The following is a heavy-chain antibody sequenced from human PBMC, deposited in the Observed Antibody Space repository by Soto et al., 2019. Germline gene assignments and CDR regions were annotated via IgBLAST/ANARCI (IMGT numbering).Heavy chain of an antibody. CDR3: AKKMATTDSNYYYYMDV. CDR1: GFTFSSYG. J-gene: IGHJ6*03. CDR2: ISYDGSNK. Sequence: QVQLVESGGGVVQPGRSLRLSCAASGFTFSSYGMHWVRQAPGKGLEWVAVISYDGSNKYYADSVKGRFTISRDNSKNTLYLQMNSMRAEDTAVYYCAKKMATTDSNYYYYMDVWGKGTTVTVSS. D-gene: IGHD5-12*01. V-gene: IGHV3-30*18.